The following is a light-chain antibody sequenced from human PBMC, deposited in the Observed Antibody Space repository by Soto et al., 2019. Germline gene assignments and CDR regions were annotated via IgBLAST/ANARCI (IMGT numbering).Light chain of an antibody. Sequence: QAVVTQPPSVSGAPGQRVTISCTGSSSNIGAGYDVHWYQQVPGTAPKLLINDKNNRPSGVPDRFSGSKSGTSASLAITGLQAEDEADYFCQSYDSSLGRWVFGGGTKVTVL. CDR1: SSNIGAGYD. CDR3: QSYDSSLGRWV. CDR2: DKN. V-gene: IGLV1-40*01. J-gene: IGLJ2*01.